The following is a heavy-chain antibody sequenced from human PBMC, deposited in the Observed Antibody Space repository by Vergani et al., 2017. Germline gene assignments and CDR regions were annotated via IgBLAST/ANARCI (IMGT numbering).Heavy chain of an antibody. Sequence: QVQLQESGPGLVKPSGTLSLTCAVSGGSISSSNWWSWVRQPPGKGLEWIGEIYHSGSTNYNPSHKSRVTISVDKSKNQFSLKLSSVAAEDTAVYYCAGGRVSSSWEFDYWGQGTLVTVSS. CDR1: GGSISSSNW. CDR2: IYHSGST. D-gene: IGHD6-13*01. V-gene: IGHV4-4*02. CDR3: AGGRVSSSWEFDY. J-gene: IGHJ4*02.